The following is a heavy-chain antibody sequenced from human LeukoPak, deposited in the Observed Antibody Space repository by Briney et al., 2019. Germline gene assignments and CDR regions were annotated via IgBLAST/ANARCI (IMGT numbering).Heavy chain of an antibody. Sequence: RGSLRLSCAASGFAFSSYSMNWVRQAPGKGLEWISYISSRSGTKYYADSVKGRFTISRDNAKNSLYLQMNSLRDEDTAVYYCVRGSTSDKDYSYYGMDVWGQGTTVTVSS. CDR3: VRGSTSDKDYSYYGMDV. D-gene: IGHD2-2*01. CDR2: ISSRSGTK. V-gene: IGHV3-48*02. CDR1: GFAFSSYS. J-gene: IGHJ6*02.